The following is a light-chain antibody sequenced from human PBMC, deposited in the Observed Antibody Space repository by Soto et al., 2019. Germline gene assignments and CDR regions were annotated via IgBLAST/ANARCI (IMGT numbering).Light chain of an antibody. V-gene: IGLV2-14*01. CDR2: DVS. Sequence: QPALTQPASVSGSPGQSITISCTGTSSDVGGYNYVSWYQQHPGKAPKLMIYDVSNRPSGVSNRFSGSKSGNTASLTISGLQAEDEADYYCSSYTSSSLVFGGGTQLTVL. J-gene: IGLJ2*01. CDR3: SSYTSSSLV. CDR1: SSDVGGYNY.